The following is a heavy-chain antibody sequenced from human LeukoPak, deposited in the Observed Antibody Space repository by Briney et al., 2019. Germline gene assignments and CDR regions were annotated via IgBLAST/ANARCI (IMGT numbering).Heavy chain of an antibody. J-gene: IGHJ4*02. CDR3: AKDFSMDSGLFDY. CDR1: GFTFSSYG. V-gene: IGHV3-30*02. D-gene: IGHD2-2*03. CDR2: IRYDGSNK. Sequence: LPGGSLRLSCAASGFTFSSYGMHWVRQAPGKGLECVSFIRYDGSNKYYADSVKGRFTISRDNSKNTLYLQMNSLRAEDTAVYYCAKDFSMDSGLFDYWGQGTLVTVSS.